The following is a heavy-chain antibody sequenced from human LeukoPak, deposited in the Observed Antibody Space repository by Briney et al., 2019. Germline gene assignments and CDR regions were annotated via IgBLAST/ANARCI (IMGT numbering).Heavy chain of an antibody. CDR1: GYTFTSYG. J-gene: IGHJ4*02. CDR3: ARGASYVILTGYSYFDY. D-gene: IGHD3-9*01. Sequence: ASVTVSCKASGYTFTSYGISWVRQAPGQGLEWIGWISTHNGNTNYAQKFQGRVTMTTDTSTSTAYMELRSLRSDDTAMYYCARGASYVILTGYSYFDYWGQGTLVTVSS. CDR2: ISTHNGNT. V-gene: IGHV1-18*01.